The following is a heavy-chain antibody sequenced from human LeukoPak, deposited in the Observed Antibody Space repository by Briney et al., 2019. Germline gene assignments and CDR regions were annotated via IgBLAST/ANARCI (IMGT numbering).Heavy chain of an antibody. J-gene: IGHJ4*02. CDR3: ATTRRTGRVVDYFDY. V-gene: IGHV3-11*01. D-gene: IGHD7-27*01. Sequence: GGSLRLSCAASGFSFSDYHMSWIRQAPGKGLEWISYISISGSTIYYADSVKGRFTISRDNAKNSLYLQMNSLRAEDTALYYCATTRRTGRVVDYFDYWGQGTLVTVSS. CDR1: GFSFSDYH. CDR2: ISISGSTI.